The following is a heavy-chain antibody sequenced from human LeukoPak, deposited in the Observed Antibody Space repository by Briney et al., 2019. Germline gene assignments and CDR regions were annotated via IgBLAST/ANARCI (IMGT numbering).Heavy chain of an antibody. J-gene: IGHJ5*02. V-gene: IGHV4-59*01. CDR1: GGSINSYF. Sequence: SETLSLTCTVSGGSINSYFWSWIRQPPEKGLEWIGYIYYSGSTNYNPSLKSRVTISVDTSKNRFSLKLRSVTAADSAVYYCARDASSWSGWFDPWGQGILVTVSS. D-gene: IGHD6-13*01. CDR3: ARDASSWSGWFDP. CDR2: IYYSGST.